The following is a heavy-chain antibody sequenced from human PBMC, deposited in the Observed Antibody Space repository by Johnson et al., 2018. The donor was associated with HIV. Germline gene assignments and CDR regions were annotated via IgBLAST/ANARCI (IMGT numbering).Heavy chain of an antibody. CDR2: IYSGGST. CDR1: GFTVSTNY. J-gene: IGHJ3*02. D-gene: IGHD4-23*01. CDR3: VKGRRWLPYGGAFDI. V-gene: IGHV3-53*01. Sequence: VQLVESGGGLIQPGGSLRLSCAASGFTVSTNYMSWVRQAPGKGLEWVSVIYSGGSTYYAAAVKGRLTISRDNSKNSLYLQMNSLRTEDTALYYCVKGRRWLPYGGAFDIWGQGTMVTVSS.